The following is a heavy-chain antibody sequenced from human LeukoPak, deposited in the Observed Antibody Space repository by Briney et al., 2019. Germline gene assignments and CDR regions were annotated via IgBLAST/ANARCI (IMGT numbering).Heavy chain of an antibody. CDR3: ARWAVWELLFDS. V-gene: IGHV4-61*02. Sequence: SETLSLTCTVSDDSISSGSYYWSWIRQPAGKGLEWIGRIYTSGSANYNPSLKSRVTISVDTSKNQFLLKLSSVTAADTAVYFCARWAVWELLFDSWGQGTLVTVSS. J-gene: IGHJ4*02. D-gene: IGHD1-26*01. CDR1: DDSISSGSYY. CDR2: IYTSGSA.